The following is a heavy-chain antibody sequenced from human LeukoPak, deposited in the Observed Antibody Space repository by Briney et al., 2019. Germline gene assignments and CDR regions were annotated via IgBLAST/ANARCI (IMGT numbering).Heavy chain of an antibody. CDR2: INHSGST. CDR3: ARSSDLPSNWYFDL. V-gene: IGHV4-34*01. Sequence: KTSETLSLTCAVYGGSFSGYYWSWIRQPLGKGLEWIGEINHSGSTNYNPSLKSRVTISVDTSKNQFSLKLSSVTAADTAVYYCARSSDLPSNWYFDLWGRGTLVTVSS. J-gene: IGHJ2*01. CDR1: GGSFSGYY. D-gene: IGHD2-21*02.